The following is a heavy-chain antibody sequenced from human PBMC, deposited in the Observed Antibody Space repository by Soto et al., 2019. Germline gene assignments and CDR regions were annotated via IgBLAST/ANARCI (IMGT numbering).Heavy chain of an antibody. V-gene: IGHV3-21*04. D-gene: IGHD3-16*01. CDR2: ISSSSSYI. CDR1: GFTFSSYS. Sequence: GGSLRLSCAASGFTFSSYSVNWVRQAPGKGLEWVSSISSSSSYIYYADSVKGRFTISRDNAKNTLFLHMNSLRADDTAIYYCAKVCNSYTCKNFDYWGLGTLVTVSS. CDR3: AKVCNSYTCKNFDY. J-gene: IGHJ4*02.